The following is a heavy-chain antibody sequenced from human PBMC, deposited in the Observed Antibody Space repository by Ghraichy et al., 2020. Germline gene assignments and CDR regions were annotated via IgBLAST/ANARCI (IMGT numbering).Heavy chain of an antibody. J-gene: IGHJ6*02. Sequence: GESLNISCAASGFTFSSYWMHWVRQAPGKGLVWVSRINSDGSSTSYADSVKGRFTISRDNAKNTLYLQMNSLRAEDTAVYYCARDDWPLGPDYYYGMDVWGQGTTVTVSS. D-gene: IGHD2-21*01. CDR1: GFTFSSYW. CDR2: INSDGSST. V-gene: IGHV3-74*01. CDR3: ARDDWPLGPDYYYGMDV.